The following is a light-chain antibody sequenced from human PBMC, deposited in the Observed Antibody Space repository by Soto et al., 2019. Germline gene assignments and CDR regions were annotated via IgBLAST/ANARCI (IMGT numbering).Light chain of an antibody. CDR3: QQRGDWPPAVT. CDR2: DAS. J-gene: IGKJ5*01. Sequence: EIELTQSPATLSLSPGERATLSCRASQSVGSYLAWFQPKPGKAPRLLIYDASDRAAGVPARFSGSGSGTDFTLTISSLEPEDFALYYCQQRGDWPPAVTFGQGTRLEI. CDR1: QSVGSY. V-gene: IGKV3-11*01.